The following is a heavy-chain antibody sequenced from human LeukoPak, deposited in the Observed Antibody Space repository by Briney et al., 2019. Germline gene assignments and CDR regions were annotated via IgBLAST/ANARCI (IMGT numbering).Heavy chain of an antibody. D-gene: IGHD3-16*02. CDR2: IRSKANSYAT. CDR3: TRSQYDYVWGSYRYALEFDY. CDR1: GFTFSGSA. V-gene: IGHV3-73*01. Sequence: GGSLKLSCAASGFTFSGSAMHWVRQASGKGLGWVGRIRSKANSYATAYAASVKGRFTISRDDSKNTAYLQMNSLKTEDTAVYYCTRSQYDYVWGSYRYALEFDYWGQGTLVTVSS. J-gene: IGHJ4*02.